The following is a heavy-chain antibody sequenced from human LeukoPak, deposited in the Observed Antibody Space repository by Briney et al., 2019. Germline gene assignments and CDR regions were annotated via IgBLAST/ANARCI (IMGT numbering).Heavy chain of an antibody. CDR2: ITTYNGNT. CDR3: PRGYDYGDYVGDFDY. Sequence: ASVTVSYKASGYTFTSYPISWVRQAPGQPLEWMGWITTYNGNTNYAQKLQRRVTMTTDTSTSTAYMDPRGLRSDDTAVHHCPRGYDYGDYVGDFDYWGQGTLVSVS. CDR1: GYTFTSYP. J-gene: IGHJ4*02. D-gene: IGHD4-17*01. V-gene: IGHV1-18*01.